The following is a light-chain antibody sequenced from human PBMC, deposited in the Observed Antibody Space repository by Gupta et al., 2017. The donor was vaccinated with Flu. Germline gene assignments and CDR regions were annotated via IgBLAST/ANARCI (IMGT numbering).Light chain of an antibody. CDR1: SSDVGNYDY. Sequence: QSALTQPASVSGSPGQSITISCTGTSSDVGNYDYVSWYQQHPGKAPKLLIYEVTNRPSGISNRFAGSKSGNTASLTISGLQAEDEADYYCSSYTSSTSVAFGGGTKLTVL. J-gene: IGLJ2*01. CDR2: EVT. CDR3: SSYTSSTSVA. V-gene: IGLV2-14*01.